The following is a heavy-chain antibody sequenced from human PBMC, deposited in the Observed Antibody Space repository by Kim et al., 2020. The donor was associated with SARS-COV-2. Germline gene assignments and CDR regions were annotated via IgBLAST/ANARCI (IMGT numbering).Heavy chain of an antibody. V-gene: IGHV3-30*18. Sequence: GGSLRLSCAASGFTFSSYGMHWVRQAPGKGLEWVAVISYDGSNKYYADSVKGRFTISRDNSKNTLYLQMNSLRAEDTAVYYCAKELSSGYYHYFDYWGQGTLVTVSS. CDR1: GFTFSSYG. CDR3: AKELSSGYYHYFDY. CDR2: ISYDGSNK. D-gene: IGHD3-22*01. J-gene: IGHJ4*02.